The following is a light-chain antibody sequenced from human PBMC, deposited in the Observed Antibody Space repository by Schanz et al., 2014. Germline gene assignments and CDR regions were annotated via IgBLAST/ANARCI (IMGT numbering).Light chain of an antibody. V-gene: IGLV4-69*01. J-gene: IGLJ2*01. Sequence: QLVLTQSPSASASLGASVKLTCTLSSGHSSYAIAWHQQQPEKGPRYLMRLNSDGSHSKGDGIPDRFSGSSSGAERYLTISSLQSEDEADYYCQTWGTAMVIFGGGTKLTVL. CDR1: SGHSSYA. CDR3: QTWGTAMVI. CDR2: LNSDGSH.